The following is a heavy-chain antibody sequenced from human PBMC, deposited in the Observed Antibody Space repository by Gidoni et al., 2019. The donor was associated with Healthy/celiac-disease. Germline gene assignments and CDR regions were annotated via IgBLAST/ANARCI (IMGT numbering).Heavy chain of an antibody. Sequence: EVQLVAPGGGLATPGGSLRLSCAASGFAFSSYSMNWFRQVPGKGLEWVSSISSSSSYIYYADSVKGRFTISRDNAKNSLYLQMNSLRAEDTAVYYCALGRSSPMVQAEGIFDYWGQGTLVTVSS. CDR2: ISSSSSYI. V-gene: IGHV3-21*01. D-gene: IGHD3-10*01. CDR3: ALGRSSPMVQAEGIFDY. CDR1: GFAFSSYS. J-gene: IGHJ4*02.